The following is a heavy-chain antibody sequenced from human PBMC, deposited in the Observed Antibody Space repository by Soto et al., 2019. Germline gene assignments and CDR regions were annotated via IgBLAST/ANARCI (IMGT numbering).Heavy chain of an antibody. CDR3: AHSKTSGMRYYFDY. V-gene: IGHV2-5*02. Sequence: QITLKESGPTLVKPTQTLTLTCTFSGFSLSTTRVGVGWIRQPPGEALEWLALLYWDDEKLYSPSLKRRLTIPKDTSKNQVVLTLTNMDPVDTATYYCAHSKTSGMRYYFDYWGQGTLVTVSS. CDR1: GFSLSTTRVG. J-gene: IGHJ4*02. CDR2: LYWDDEK.